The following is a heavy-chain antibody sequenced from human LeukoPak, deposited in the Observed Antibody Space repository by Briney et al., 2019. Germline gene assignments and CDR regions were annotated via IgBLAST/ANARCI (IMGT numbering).Heavy chain of an antibody. V-gene: IGHV4-34*01. CDR2: INHSGST. J-gene: IGHJ4*02. CDR1: GGSFSGYY. D-gene: IGHD2-2*01. CDR3: ARGDIVVVPAAIRTFDY. Sequence: MPSETLSLTCAVYGGSFSGYYWSWIRQPPGKGLEWIGEINHSGSTNYNPSLKSRVTISVDTSKNQFSLKLSSVTAAGTAVYYCARGDIVVVPAAIRTFDYWGQGTLVTVSS.